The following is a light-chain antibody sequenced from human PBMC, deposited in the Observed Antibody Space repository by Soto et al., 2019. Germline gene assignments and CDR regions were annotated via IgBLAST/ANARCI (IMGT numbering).Light chain of an antibody. CDR3: LRGNPWRRA. CDR1: QSLVYSDGNTY. CDR2: MVS. J-gene: IGKJ4*01. Sequence: DVVMTQSPLSLPVTLGQPASISCRSSQSLVYSDGNTYLNWFQQRPGQSPRRLIYMVSNRDSGVPDRFSGSGSGIDLALKIRRVEGDDVGVYYCLRGNPWRRALGDGTKVDI. V-gene: IGKV2-30*01.